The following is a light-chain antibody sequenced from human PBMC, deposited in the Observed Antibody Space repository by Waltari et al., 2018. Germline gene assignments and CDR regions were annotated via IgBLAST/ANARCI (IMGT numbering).Light chain of an antibody. CDR3: QQYNTWPPLT. CDR2: DAS. J-gene: IGKJ4*01. Sequence: EIVMTQSPATLSLSPADSATLPCRASQNVYTNLAWYQHKSGQAPRLLISDASDRATGVPSRFRGSGSGTEFTLTISSLQSDDVAIYFCQQYNTWPPLTFGGGTRVDIK. CDR1: QNVYTN. V-gene: IGKV3-15*01.